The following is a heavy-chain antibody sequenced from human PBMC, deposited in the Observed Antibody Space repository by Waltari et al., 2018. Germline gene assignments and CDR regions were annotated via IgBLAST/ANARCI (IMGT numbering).Heavy chain of an antibody. CDR2: IYTSGST. Sequence: VQLVESGGGLVQPGGSLRLSCAASGFTFSSYAMSWVRQAPGKGLEWIGRIYTSGSTNYNPSLKSRVTISVDTSKNQFSLKLSSVTAADTAVYYCARDGYSYGSATDYWGQGTLVTVSS. V-gene: IGHV4-4*08. CDR3: ARDGYSYGSATDY. D-gene: IGHD5-18*01. J-gene: IGHJ4*02. CDR1: GFTFSSYA.